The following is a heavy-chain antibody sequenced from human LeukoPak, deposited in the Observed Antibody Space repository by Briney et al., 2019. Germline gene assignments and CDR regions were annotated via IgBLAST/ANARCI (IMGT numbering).Heavy chain of an antibody. D-gene: IGHD6-19*01. J-gene: IGHJ4*02. Sequence: GGSLRLSCAVSGFNFRDHWMDWVRQAPGKGLEWVGHIKNDGSETYYLDSLKGRFSISRDNTNNALYLQMNSLRVEDTAVYYRVKNDGWFHLAQWGQGTLVTVSS. V-gene: IGHV3-7*03. CDR2: IKNDGSET. CDR3: VKNDGWFHLAQ. CDR1: GFNFRDHW.